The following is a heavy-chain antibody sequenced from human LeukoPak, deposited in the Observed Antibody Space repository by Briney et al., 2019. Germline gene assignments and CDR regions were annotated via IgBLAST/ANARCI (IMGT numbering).Heavy chain of an antibody. D-gene: IGHD4-17*01. CDR1: GFTFSSYS. CDR2: ISSSSSSYI. CDR3: ARAYMTTAAFDY. Sequence: GGSLRLSCAASGFTFSSYSMNWVRQAPGKGLEWVSSISSSSSSYIYYADSVKGRFTISRDNAKNSLHLQMNSLRAEDTAVYYCARAYMTTAAFDYWGQGTLVTVPS. J-gene: IGHJ4*02. V-gene: IGHV3-21*01.